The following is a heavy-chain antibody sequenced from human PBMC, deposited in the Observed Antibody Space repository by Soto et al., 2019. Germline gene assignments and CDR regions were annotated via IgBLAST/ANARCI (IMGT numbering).Heavy chain of an antibody. CDR2: IYPGDSDT. D-gene: IGHD3-16*02. CDR1: GYICTSYL. CDR3: ARGYDYVWGTYRPPPPSFFDY. Sequence: PGESLKISCKGSGYICTSYLIGWVRQMPGKGLEWMGIIYPGDSDTRYSPSFQGQVTISADKSISTAYLQWSKLKASDTAMYYCARGYDYVWGTYRPPPPSFFDYWGQGTLVTVSS. V-gene: IGHV5-51*01. J-gene: IGHJ4*02.